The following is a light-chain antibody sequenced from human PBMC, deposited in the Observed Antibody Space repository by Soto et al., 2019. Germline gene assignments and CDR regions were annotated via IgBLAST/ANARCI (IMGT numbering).Light chain of an antibody. J-gene: IGKJ1*01. Sequence: EIQETQSPSTLTESVGARVTITCRASQSISSWLAWYQQKPGKAPKLLIYAASSLQSGVPSRFSGSGSGTDFTLTISSLQPEDFATYYCQQTYGIPPVTFGQGTKVDIK. CDR1: QSISSW. CDR3: QQTYGIPPVT. V-gene: IGKV1-5*01. CDR2: AAS.